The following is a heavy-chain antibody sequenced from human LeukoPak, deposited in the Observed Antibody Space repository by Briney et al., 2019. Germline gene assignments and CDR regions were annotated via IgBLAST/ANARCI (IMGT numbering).Heavy chain of an antibody. Sequence: PGGSLRLSCAASGFTFSTYALSWVRQAPGKGLEWVSGISGTGGTTYYADSAKGRIAISRDNSKNTLYLQMSSLRAEDTATYYCAMGSFVYMDVWGRGTTATVAS. CDR2: ISGTGGTT. V-gene: IGHV3-23*01. J-gene: IGHJ6*03. D-gene: IGHD3-16*01. CDR3: AMGSFVYMDV. CDR1: GFTFSTYA.